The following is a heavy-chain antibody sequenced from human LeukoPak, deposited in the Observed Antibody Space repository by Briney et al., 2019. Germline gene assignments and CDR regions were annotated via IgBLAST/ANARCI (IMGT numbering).Heavy chain of an antibody. CDR2: IISKTAGETT. Sequence: GGSLRLSCAASGFTFSNAWMSWVRQAPGKGLEWVGRIISKTAGETTHYAAPVKGRFTVSRDDSKNTLYLQMSSLKTEDTALYYCTASSGSDAFDIWGQGTMVTVSS. V-gene: IGHV3-15*01. CDR3: TASSGSDAFDI. J-gene: IGHJ3*02. CDR1: GFTFSNAW. D-gene: IGHD3-22*01.